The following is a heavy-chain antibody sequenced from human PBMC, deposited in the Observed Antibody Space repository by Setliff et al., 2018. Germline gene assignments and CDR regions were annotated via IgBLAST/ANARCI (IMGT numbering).Heavy chain of an antibody. V-gene: IGHV1-46*01. Sequence: ASVKVSCKASGYTFTGYYLHWVRQAPGQGLEWMGIIDPSADYTNYAQKFQGRVTITADESTSTAYMELNSLRSDDTAVYYCARDLDYQYYYDSSGRDAFDIWGQGTMVTVSS. CDR1: GYTFTGYY. J-gene: IGHJ3*02. D-gene: IGHD3-22*01. CDR2: IDPSADYT. CDR3: ARDLDYQYYYDSSGRDAFDI.